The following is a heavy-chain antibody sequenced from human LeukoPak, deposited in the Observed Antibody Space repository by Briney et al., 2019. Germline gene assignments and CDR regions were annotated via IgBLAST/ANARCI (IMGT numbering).Heavy chain of an antibody. Sequence: SETLSLTCTVSGGSISSYYWSWIRQPPGKGLEWIGYIYYSGSTNYNPSLKSRVTISVDTSKNQFSLKLSSVTAADTAVYYCAREGVEQWPHAAFDIWGQGTMVTVSS. D-gene: IGHD6-19*01. J-gene: IGHJ3*02. CDR2: IYYSGST. CDR3: AREGVEQWPHAAFDI. CDR1: GGSISSYY. V-gene: IGHV4-59*01.